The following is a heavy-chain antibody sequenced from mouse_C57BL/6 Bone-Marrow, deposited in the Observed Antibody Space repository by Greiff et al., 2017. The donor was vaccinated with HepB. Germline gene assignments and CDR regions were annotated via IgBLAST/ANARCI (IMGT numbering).Heavy chain of an antibody. D-gene: IGHD1-1*01. J-gene: IGHJ4*01. CDR3: ARGRGYGSSFYAMDY. CDR2: INPNNGGT. Sequence: VQLQQSGPELVKPGASVKMSCKASGYTFTDYNMHWVKQSHGKSLEWIGYINPNNGGTSYNQKFKGKATLTVNKSSSTAYMELRSLTSEDSAVYYCARGRGYGSSFYAMDYWGQGTSVTVSS. V-gene: IGHV1-22*01. CDR1: GYTFTDYN.